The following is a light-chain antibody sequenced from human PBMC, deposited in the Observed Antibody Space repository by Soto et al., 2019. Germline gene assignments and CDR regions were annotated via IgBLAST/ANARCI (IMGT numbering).Light chain of an antibody. J-gene: IGKJ4*01. CDR3: QQSYNSPLT. V-gene: IGKV1-39*01. Sequence: DIQMTQSPSSLSASVGDRVTITCRASQSISTYLNWYQQKPGRAPKLLIYAASNLQSGVPSRFSGSGSGTDFTLTISSLQPEDFATYCCQQSYNSPLTVGGGTKVES. CDR2: AAS. CDR1: QSISTY.